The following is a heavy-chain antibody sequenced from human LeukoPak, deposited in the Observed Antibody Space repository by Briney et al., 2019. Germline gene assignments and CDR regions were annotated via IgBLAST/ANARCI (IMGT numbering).Heavy chain of an antibody. J-gene: IGHJ4*02. Sequence: GGSLRLSCAASGFTFSSYWMSWVRQAPGKGLEWVANIKQDGSENYYVDSVKGRFTISRDNAKNSLYLQMNSLRAEDTAVYYCARGGRPYSSSWYHFDYWGQGTLVTVSS. CDR1: GFTFSSYW. D-gene: IGHD6-13*01. CDR2: IKQDGSEN. CDR3: ARGGRPYSSSWYHFDY. V-gene: IGHV3-7*01.